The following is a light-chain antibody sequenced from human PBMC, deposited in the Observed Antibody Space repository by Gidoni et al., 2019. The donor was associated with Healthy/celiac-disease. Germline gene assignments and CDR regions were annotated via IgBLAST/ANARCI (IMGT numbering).Light chain of an antibody. J-gene: IGKJ1*01. V-gene: IGKV4-1*01. CDR2: WAS. CDR1: QSVLYSSNNKHY. CDR3: QQYYSTLEA. Sequence: DIVMTQSPDSLAVSLGERATINCKSSQSVLYSSNNKHYLAWYQQKPGQPPKLLISWASTRESGVPDRFSGSGSGTDFTLTISSLQAEDVAVYYCQQYYSTLEAFGQGTKVEIK.